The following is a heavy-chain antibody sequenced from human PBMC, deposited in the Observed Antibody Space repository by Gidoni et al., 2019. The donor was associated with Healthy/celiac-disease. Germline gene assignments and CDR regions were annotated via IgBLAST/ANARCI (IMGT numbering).Heavy chain of an antibody. J-gene: IGHJ6*03. CDR1: GFTFSRYG. Sequence: VQLVESGGGVVQPGRSLRLSCSASGFTFSRYGMPWVRQAPGKGLEWVEVIWYDGSNNYYADSVKGRFTISRDNSKNTLYLQMNSLRAEDTAVYYCARALSDIVVVPAAIGYYYMDVGGKGTTVTVSS. D-gene: IGHD2-2*01. V-gene: IGHV3-33*01. CDR3: ARALSDIVVVPAAIGYYYMDV. CDR2: IWYDGSNN.